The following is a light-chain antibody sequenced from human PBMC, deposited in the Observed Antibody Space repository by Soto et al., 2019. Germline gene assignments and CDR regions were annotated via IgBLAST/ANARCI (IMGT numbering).Light chain of an antibody. V-gene: IGLV2-8*01. CDR1: SSDVGGYNY. CDR3: SSYAGSNIVV. CDR2: EVS. J-gene: IGLJ2*01. Sequence: QSALTQPPSASGSPGQSVTISCTGTSSDVGGYNYVSWYQQHPGKAPKLMIYEVSKRPSGVPDRLSGSKSGNTASLTVSGLQAEDEADYYCSSYAGSNIVVFGGGTKLTVL.